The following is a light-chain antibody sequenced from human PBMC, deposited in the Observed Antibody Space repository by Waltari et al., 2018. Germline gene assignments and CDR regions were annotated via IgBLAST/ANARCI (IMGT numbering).Light chain of an antibody. Sequence: DIQMTQSPSTLSASIGDRVTITCRASQSITTWLAWYQQKPGTVPKLLIDQTSTLESGVPLRFSGSGSGTEFSLTISSLQPDDFATYYCQHYSGNLYTFGQGTRLEI. J-gene: IGKJ2*01. CDR2: QTS. CDR1: QSITTW. V-gene: IGKV1-5*03. CDR3: QHYSGNLYT.